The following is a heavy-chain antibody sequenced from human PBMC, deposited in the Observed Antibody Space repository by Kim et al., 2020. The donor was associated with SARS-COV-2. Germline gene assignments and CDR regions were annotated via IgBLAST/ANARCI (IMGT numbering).Heavy chain of an antibody. CDR1: GFTFSSYG. Sequence: GGSLRLSCAASGFTFSSYGMHWVRQAPGKGLEWVAVIWYDGSNKYYADSVKGRFTISRDNSKNTLYLQMNSLRAEDTAVYYCAREGPYTSHYDFWSGYRGHGMDVWGQGTTVTVSS. J-gene: IGHJ6*02. CDR3: AREGPYTSHYDFWSGYRGHGMDV. V-gene: IGHV3-33*01. CDR2: IWYDGSNK. D-gene: IGHD3-3*01.